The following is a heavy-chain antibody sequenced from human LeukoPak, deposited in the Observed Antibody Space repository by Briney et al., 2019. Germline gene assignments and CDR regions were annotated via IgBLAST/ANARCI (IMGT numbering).Heavy chain of an antibody. V-gene: IGHV1-46*01. CDR3: ARGSTTVTDYYYYYMDV. D-gene: IGHD4-17*01. J-gene: IGHJ6*03. Sequence: ASVKVSCKASGYTFTSYYMHWVRQAPGQGLEWMGLINPSSGSTSYAEKFQGRVTMTRDTSTSTAYMELSSLRSEDTAVYYCARGSTTVTDYYYYYMDVWGKGTTVTISS. CDR2: INPSSGST. CDR1: GYTFTSYY.